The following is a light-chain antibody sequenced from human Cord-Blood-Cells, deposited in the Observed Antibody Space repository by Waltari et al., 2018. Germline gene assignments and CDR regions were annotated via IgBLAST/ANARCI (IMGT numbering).Light chain of an antibody. CDR3: QQSYSTPKT. CDR2: AAS. CDR1: QSISSY. V-gene: IGKV1-39*01. J-gene: IGKJ1*01. Sequence: DIQMTQSPSSLSASVGSRVTITCRASQSISSYLNWYQQKPGKAPKLLIYAASSLQSGVPSRFSGSAYGTDCTLTISRLQPEDFATYFCQQSYSTPKTFGRGTKVEIK.